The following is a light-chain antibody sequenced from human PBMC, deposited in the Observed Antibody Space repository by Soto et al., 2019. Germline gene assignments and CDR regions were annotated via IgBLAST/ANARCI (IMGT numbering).Light chain of an antibody. CDR3: QQRSSWPLT. Sequence: EIVLTQSPATLSLSPGERATLSCRAGQSVSNSLAWYQQKPAQPPRLLIYDASNRATGIPVRLSGSGSGTDFTLTISSLEPEDFAVYYCQQRSSWPLTFGGGTKVDI. CDR1: QSVSNS. V-gene: IGKV3-11*01. CDR2: DAS. J-gene: IGKJ4*01.